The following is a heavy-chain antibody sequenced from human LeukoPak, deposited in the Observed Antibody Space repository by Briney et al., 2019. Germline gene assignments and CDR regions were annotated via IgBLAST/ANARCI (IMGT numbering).Heavy chain of an antibody. J-gene: IGHJ4*02. CDR2: VNSDMTST. V-gene: IGHV3-74*01. D-gene: IGHD4-23*01. Sequence: GGSLRLSCAASEVTFYSYWMHWVSEAPGKGLLWVSRVNSDMTSTGYADSVKGRFTVSRDNAKNSLYLQMDSLRVEDTAIYYCAGGGFSGFDRWGQGILVTVSS. CDR3: AGGGFSGFDR. CDR1: EVTFYSYW.